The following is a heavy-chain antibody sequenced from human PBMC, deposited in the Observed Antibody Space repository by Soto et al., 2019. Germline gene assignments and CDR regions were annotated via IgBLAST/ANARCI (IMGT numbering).Heavy chain of an antibody. CDR3: VTSGGFDH. CDR2: INSDGSTR. V-gene: IGHV3-74*01. D-gene: IGHD3-16*01. J-gene: IGHJ5*02. CDR1: GFTFSNYW. Sequence: EVQLMESGGGLVQPGGSLRLSCVASGFTFSNYWMHWVRQAPGKGLVWVSRINSDGSTRSYAESVKGRFTISRDNVKNTLYLQMNSLRAEDTAVYYCVTSGGFDHWGQGTPVTVSS.